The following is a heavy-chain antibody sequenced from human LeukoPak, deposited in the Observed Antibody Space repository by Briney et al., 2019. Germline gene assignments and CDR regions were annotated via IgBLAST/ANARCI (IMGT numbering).Heavy chain of an antibody. J-gene: IGHJ5*02. Sequence: PGGSLRLSCAASGFTFSRYWIGWVRQSPGKGLEWVSGMSVIVGSTYYADSGKGRFTISTDNAKNTLYLQMNSLTTQDTAAYVCAKWELNTVTTGWFDPWLQGTLVTVS. CDR1: GFTFSRYW. D-gene: IGHD4-17*01. V-gene: IGHV3-23*01. CDR3: AKWELNTVTTGWFDP. CDR2: MSVIVGST.